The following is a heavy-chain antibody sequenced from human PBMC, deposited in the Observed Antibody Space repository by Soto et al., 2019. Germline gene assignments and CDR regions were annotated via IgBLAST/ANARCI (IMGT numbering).Heavy chain of an antibody. Sequence: SETLSLTCAVYGGSFSGYYWSWIRQPPGKGLEWIGEINHSGSTNYNPSLKSRVTISVDTSKNQFSLKLSSVTAADTAVYYCARESTTMYNWFDPWGQGTLVTVSS. CDR3: ARESTTMYNWFDP. J-gene: IGHJ5*02. D-gene: IGHD1-1*01. CDR1: GGSFSGYY. V-gene: IGHV4-34*01. CDR2: INHSGST.